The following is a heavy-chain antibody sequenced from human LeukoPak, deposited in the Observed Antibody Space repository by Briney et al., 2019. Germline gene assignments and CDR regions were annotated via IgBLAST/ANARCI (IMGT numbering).Heavy chain of an antibody. CDR2: ISYDRSNK. CDR3: AGARRLRNPFDY. Sequence: PGGSLRLSCAASGFTFSSYAMHWVRQAPGKGLEWVAVISYDRSNKYYADSVKGRFTISRDNSKNTLYLQMNSLRAEDTAVYYCAGARRLRNPFDYWGQGTLVTVSS. V-gene: IGHV3-30*01. J-gene: IGHJ4*02. D-gene: IGHD1-14*01. CDR1: GFTFSSYA.